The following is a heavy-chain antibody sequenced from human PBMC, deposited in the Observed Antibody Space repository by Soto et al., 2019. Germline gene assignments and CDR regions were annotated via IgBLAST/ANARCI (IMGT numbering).Heavy chain of an antibody. CDR3: AKDFVKAAGYFDY. J-gene: IGHJ4*02. V-gene: IGHV3-23*01. CDR2: ISGSGGST. CDR1: GFTFSSYA. Sequence: EVQLLESGGGLVQPGGSLRLSCAASGFTFSSYAMSWVRQAPGKGLEWVSAISGSGGSTDYADSVKGRFTISRDNSKNTLYLQMNSLSAEDTAVYYCAKDFVKAAGYFDYWGQGTLDTVSS. D-gene: IGHD6-13*01.